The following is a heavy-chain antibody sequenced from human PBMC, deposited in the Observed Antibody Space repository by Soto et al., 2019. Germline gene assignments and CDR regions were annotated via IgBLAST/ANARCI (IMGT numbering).Heavy chain of an antibody. D-gene: IGHD3-22*01. CDR2: IIPIFGTA. Sequence: QVQLVQSGAEVKKPGSSVKVSCKASGGTFSSYAISWVRQAPGQGLEWMAGIIPIFGTANYAQKFQGRVTITADESTSTAYMELSSLRSEDTAVYYCAREAHTMIVVVITPGGAFDIWGQGTMVTVSS. CDR1: GGTFSSYA. J-gene: IGHJ3*02. CDR3: AREAHTMIVVVITPGGAFDI. V-gene: IGHV1-69*01.